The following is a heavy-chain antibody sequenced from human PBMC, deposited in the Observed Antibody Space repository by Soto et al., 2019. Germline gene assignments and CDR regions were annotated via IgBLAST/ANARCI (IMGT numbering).Heavy chain of an antibody. D-gene: IGHD3-3*01. V-gene: IGHV4-31*03. CDR1: GGSMSSGGYY. CDR3: ARAKNRLLECLPTRSLAY. Sequence: PSETLSLTCTVSGGSMSSGGYYWSWIRQHPGKGLEWIGYIYYSGSTYYNPSLKSRVTISVDTSKNQFSLKLSSVTAADTAVYYCARAKNRLLECLPTRSLAYRGQRTTVIVSS. CDR2: IYYSGST. J-gene: IGHJ4*02.